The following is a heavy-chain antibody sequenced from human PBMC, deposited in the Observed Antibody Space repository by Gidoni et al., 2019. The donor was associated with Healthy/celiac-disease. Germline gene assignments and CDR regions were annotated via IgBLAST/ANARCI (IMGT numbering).Heavy chain of an antibody. CDR2: IYTSGST. V-gene: IGHV4-61*02. Sequence: QVQLQESGPGLVKPSQTLSLTCTVSGGSISRGSYYWRWIRQPAGKGLEWIGRIYTSGSTNYNPSLKSRVTMSVDTSKNQFSLKLSSVTAADTAVYYCAREDYDILTGYYYFDYWGQGTLVTVSS. J-gene: IGHJ4*02. D-gene: IGHD3-9*01. CDR1: GGSISRGSYY. CDR3: AREDYDILTGYYYFDY.